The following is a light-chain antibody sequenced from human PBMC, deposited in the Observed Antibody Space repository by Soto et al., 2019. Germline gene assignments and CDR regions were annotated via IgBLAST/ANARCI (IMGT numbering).Light chain of an antibody. CDR2: GAS. J-gene: IGKJ1*01. CDR1: QSVSSN. CDR3: QQHNNWPPWT. V-gene: IGKV3-15*01. Sequence: EIVMTQSPATLSVSPGERATLSCRVSQSVSSNLAWYQQKPGQAPRLLMYGASTRATGIPDRFSGSGSGTEFTLTISSLQSEDFAVYYCQQHNNWPPWTFGQGTKVEIK.